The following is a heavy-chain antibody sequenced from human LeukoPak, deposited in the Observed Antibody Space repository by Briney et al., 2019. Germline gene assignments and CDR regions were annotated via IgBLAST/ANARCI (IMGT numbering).Heavy chain of an antibody. CDR3: ARGTVVPAAMGYYYYMDV. V-gene: IGHV1-69*01. D-gene: IGHD2-2*01. Sequence: GSSVKVSCKASGGTFSSYGISWVLQAPGQGLEWMGGIIPIFGTANYAQKFQGRVTITADESTSTAYMELSSLRSEDTAVYYCARGTVVPAAMGYYYYMDVWGKGTTVTVSS. CDR1: GGTFSSYG. CDR2: IIPIFGTA. J-gene: IGHJ6*03.